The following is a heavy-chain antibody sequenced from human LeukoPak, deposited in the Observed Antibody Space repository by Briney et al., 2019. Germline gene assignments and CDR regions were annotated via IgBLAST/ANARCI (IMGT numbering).Heavy chain of an antibody. CDR2: ISSSSDYI. CDR3: ARGKTSQNIVTRKTYNWFDP. J-gene: IGHJ5*02. V-gene: IGHV3-21*01. D-gene: IGHD2/OR15-2a*01. Sequence: GGSLRLSYAASGFTFSSYNMNWVRQAPGKGLEWVSSISSSSDYIYYADSVKGRFTISRDNAKNSLYLQMKSLRAEDTAVYYCARGKTSQNIVTRKTYNWFDPWGQGTLVTVSS. CDR1: GFTFSSYN.